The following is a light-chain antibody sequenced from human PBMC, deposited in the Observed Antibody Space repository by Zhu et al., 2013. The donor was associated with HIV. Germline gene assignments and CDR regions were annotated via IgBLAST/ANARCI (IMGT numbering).Light chain of an antibody. J-gene: IGKJ2*01. CDR1: VSLLHSVGYNY. Sequence: DIVMTQSPLSLPVTPGEPASITCRSSVSLLHSVGYNYLDWYVQKPGQSPQVLIYLASNRPSGVSDRISGSGSGTFFTLKISRVEAEDVGIYYCIQTLQAPYNFGQGTKLEI. CDR2: LAS. V-gene: IGKV2-28*01. CDR3: IQTLQAPYN.